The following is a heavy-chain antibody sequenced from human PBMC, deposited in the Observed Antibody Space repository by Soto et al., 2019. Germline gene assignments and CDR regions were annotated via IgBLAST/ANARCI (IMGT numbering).Heavy chain of an antibody. D-gene: IGHD5-12*01. CDR3: ATYSVGEGGRGY. J-gene: IGHJ4*02. V-gene: IGHV4-4*09. CDR2: HHSDST. CDR1: GASMSGQH. Sequence: QVQLQESGPGLVKPSETLSLTYTVSGASMSGQHWSWIRQPPGKGLEWIGHHSDSTNYNPSLKSRVTISTDTSKKQFSLKLSSVTAADTAVYYCATYSVGEGGRGYWGQGTLVTVSS.